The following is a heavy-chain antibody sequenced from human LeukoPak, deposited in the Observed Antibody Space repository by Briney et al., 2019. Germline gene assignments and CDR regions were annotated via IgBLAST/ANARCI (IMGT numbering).Heavy chain of an antibody. Sequence: PSETLSLTCAVYGGSFSGYYWSWIRQPPGKGLEWIGYIYYSGSTNYNPSLKSRVTISVDTSKNQFSLKLSSVTAADTAVYYCARHEGVGDWLFFDFWGRGTLVTVSA. D-gene: IGHD3-9*01. J-gene: IGHJ4*02. V-gene: IGHV4-59*01. CDR3: ARHEGVGDWLFFDF. CDR1: GGSFSGYY. CDR2: IYYSGST.